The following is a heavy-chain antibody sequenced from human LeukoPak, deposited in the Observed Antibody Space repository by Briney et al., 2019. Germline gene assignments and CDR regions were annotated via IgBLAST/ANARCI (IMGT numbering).Heavy chain of an antibody. CDR2: TRYRSTCNI. Sequence: SQTLSLTCAISGDSVSSKSVSWSWMRQSPSRGLEYLGRTRYRSTCNIFYSLSVEGRITINADTSRNEVSLRLSSVTPEDTALYYCVRDFNWAFDYWGQGTLVTVSS. CDR1: GDSVSSKSVS. J-gene: IGHJ4*02. D-gene: IGHD3-16*01. V-gene: IGHV6-1*01. CDR3: VRDFNWAFDY.